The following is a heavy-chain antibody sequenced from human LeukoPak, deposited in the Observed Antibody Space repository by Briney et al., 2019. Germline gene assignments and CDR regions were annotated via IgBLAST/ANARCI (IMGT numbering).Heavy chain of an antibody. CDR3: VRDRAAAGGWLVP. J-gene: IGHJ5*02. Sequence: PSETLSLTCTVSGGSISTYFWNWIRQPPGKGLEWIGYVYYNGNTNYNPSLKSRLTISVDTSKNQFSLKLTSVTAADTAVYYCVRDRAAAGGWLVPWGQGALVTVSS. D-gene: IGHD6-13*01. CDR2: VYYNGNT. V-gene: IGHV4-59*01. CDR1: GGSISTYF.